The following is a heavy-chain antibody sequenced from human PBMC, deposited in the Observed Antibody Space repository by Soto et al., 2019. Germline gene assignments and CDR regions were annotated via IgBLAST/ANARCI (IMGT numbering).Heavy chain of an antibody. CDR1: GFTFSSYA. J-gene: IGHJ4*02. D-gene: IGHD2-15*01. Sequence: DVQLLESGGGLVQPEGSLRLSCAASGFTFSSYAMGWVRQGPGKGLEWVAVVSIGGSTHYADSVRGRFIISRDNFKNTLSLQMNSLTAEDTAVYFCAKRRGAGGHFDYWGQGALVTVSS. V-gene: IGHV3-23*01. CDR2: VSIGGST. CDR3: AKRRGAGGHFDY.